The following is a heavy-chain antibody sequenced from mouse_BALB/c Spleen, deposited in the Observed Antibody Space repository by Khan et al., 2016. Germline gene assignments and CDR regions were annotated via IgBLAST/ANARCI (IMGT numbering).Heavy chain of an antibody. CDR1: GFNIKDTY. CDR2: IDPANGNT. Sequence: VQLQESGAELVKPGDSVKLSCTASGFNIKDTYMHWVKQRPEQGLEWIGRIDPANGNTKYDPQFQGKATITADTSSNTAYLQLRSLTSEDTAVYYYARSPYDCKEGFAYWGQGTLVTVSA. CDR3: ARSPYDCKEGFAY. J-gene: IGHJ3*01. D-gene: IGHD2-3*01. V-gene: IGHV14-3*02.